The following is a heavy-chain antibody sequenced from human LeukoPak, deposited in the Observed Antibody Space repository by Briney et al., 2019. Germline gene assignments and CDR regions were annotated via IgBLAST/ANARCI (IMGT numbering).Heavy chain of an antibody. CDR2: FHYSGST. CDR3: ARAYCSSTSCYTEGWFDP. Sequence: SETLSLTCTVSGYSIINGYSWEWIRQPPGKGLEWIGSFHYSGSTYYNPSLMSRVTISGDTSKNQFSLRLSSVTAADTAVYCCARAYCSSTSCYTEGWFDPWGQGTLVTVSS. J-gene: IGHJ5*02. CDR1: GYSIINGYS. D-gene: IGHD2-2*02. V-gene: IGHV4-38-2*02.